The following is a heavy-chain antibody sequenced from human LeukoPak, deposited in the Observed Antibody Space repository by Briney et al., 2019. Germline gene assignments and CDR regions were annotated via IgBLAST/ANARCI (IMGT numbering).Heavy chain of an antibody. CDR1: GFTFSSYG. CDR3: VKDLGTTVTTHPKYYYGMDV. CDR2: ISYDGSNK. V-gene: IGHV3-30*18. D-gene: IGHD4-17*01. Sequence: PGGSLRLSCAASGFTFSSYGMHWVRQAPGKGLEWVAVISYDGSNKYYADSVKGRFTISRDNSKNTLYLQMNSLRAEDTAVYYCVKDLGTTVTTHPKYYYGMDVWGQGTTVTVSS. J-gene: IGHJ6*02.